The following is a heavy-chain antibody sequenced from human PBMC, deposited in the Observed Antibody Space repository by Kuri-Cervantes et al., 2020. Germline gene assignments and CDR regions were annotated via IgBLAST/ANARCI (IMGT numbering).Heavy chain of an antibody. D-gene: IGHD3-9*01. CDR1: GFTFSSYA. Sequence: GGSLKISCAASGFTFSSYAMHWVRQAPGKGLEWVAVIWYDGSNKYYADSVKGRFTISRDNSKNTLYLQMNSLRAEDTAVYYCAKDLVDDILTGICHYWGQGTLVTVSS. J-gene: IGHJ4*02. V-gene: IGHV3-33*06. CDR2: IWYDGSNK. CDR3: AKDLVDDILTGICHY.